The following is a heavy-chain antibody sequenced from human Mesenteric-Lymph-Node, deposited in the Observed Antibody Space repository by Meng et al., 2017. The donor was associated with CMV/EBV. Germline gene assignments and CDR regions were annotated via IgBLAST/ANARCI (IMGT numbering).Heavy chain of an antibody. D-gene: IGHD3-3*01. CDR3: ARDFGRFLEWLLYDY. V-gene: IGHV1-8*03. CDR1: GYTFTSYD. J-gene: IGHJ4*02. Sequence: ASVKVSCKASGYTFTSYDINWVRQATGQGLEWMGWMNPNSGNTGYAQKFQGRVTITRNTSISTAYMELSRLTSDDTAVYYCARDFGRFLEWLLYDYWGQGTLVTVSS. CDR2: MNPNSGNT.